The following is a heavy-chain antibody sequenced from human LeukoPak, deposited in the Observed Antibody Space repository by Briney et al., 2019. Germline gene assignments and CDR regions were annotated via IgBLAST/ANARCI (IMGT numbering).Heavy chain of an antibody. D-gene: IGHD3-16*01. Sequence: PGGSLRLSCAASGFTFSSYAMSRVRQAPGKGLEWVSAISGSGGSTYYADSVKGRFTISRDNSKNTLYLQMNSLRAEDTAVYYCARGRTCLPDAFDIWGQGTMVTVSS. CDR2: ISGSGGST. CDR3: ARGRTCLPDAFDI. J-gene: IGHJ3*02. V-gene: IGHV3-23*01. CDR1: GFTFSSYA.